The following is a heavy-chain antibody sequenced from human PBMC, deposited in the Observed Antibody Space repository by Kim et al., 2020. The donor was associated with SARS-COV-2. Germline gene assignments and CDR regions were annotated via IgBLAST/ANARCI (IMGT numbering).Heavy chain of an antibody. J-gene: IGHJ4*02. CDR3: ARGLTT. D-gene: IGHD1-1*01. CDR2: CHTGST. V-gene: IGHV4-39*01. Sequence: CHTGSTNYNPSLKSRVTISVDASKNQFSLKLSSVTAADTAVYYCARGLTTGGQGTLVTVSS.